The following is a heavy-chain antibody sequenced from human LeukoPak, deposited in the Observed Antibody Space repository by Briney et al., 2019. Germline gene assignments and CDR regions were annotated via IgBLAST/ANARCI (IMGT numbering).Heavy chain of an antibody. Sequence: GASVTVSCKASGYTFTSYGISWVRQAPGQGLEWMGWISAYNGNTNYAQKLQGRVTMTTDTSTSTAYMELRSLRSDDTAVYYCVSASHDYGDYVPRDYYYYGMDVWGQGTTVTVS. V-gene: IGHV1-18*01. CDR2: ISAYNGNT. CDR3: VSASHDYGDYVPRDYYYYGMDV. D-gene: IGHD4-17*01. CDR1: GYTFTSYG. J-gene: IGHJ6*02.